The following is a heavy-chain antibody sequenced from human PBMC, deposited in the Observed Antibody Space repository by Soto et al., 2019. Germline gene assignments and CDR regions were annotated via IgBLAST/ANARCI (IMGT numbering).Heavy chain of an antibody. CDR1: GGSISSYY. D-gene: IGHD2-15*01. CDR3: ARRGRADCSGGSCYSGYLDY. V-gene: IGHV4-59*08. J-gene: IGHJ4*02. Sequence: PSETLSLTCTVSGGSISSYYWSWIRQPPGKGLEWIGYIYYSGSTNYNPSLKSRVTISVDTSKNQFSLKLSSVTAADTAVYYCARRGRADCSGGSCYSGYLDYWGQGTLVTVSS. CDR2: IYYSGST.